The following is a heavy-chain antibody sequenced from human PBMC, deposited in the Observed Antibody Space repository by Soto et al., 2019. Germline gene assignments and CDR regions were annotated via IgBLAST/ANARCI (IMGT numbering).Heavy chain of an antibody. J-gene: IGHJ5*02. D-gene: IGHD3-10*01. CDR1: GFPFSSYA. Sequence: GSLRLSCAASGFPFSSYAMTWVRQAPGKGLEWVSGISGGVGVSTYYADSVKGRFTISRDNSMNTLYLQMNRLRAEDAAVYYCAKDAISMVLRVNNWCEPWGQGNMVIVSP. V-gene: IGHV3-23*01. CDR2: ISGGVGVST. CDR3: AKDAISMVLRVNNWCEP.